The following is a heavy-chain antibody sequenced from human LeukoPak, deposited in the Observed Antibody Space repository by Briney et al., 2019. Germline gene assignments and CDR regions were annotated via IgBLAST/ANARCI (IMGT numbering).Heavy chain of an antibody. V-gene: IGHV3-23*01. CDR1: GFTFSSYA. CDR3: AKDPDSSSWYPPRNPARYNWFDP. D-gene: IGHD6-13*01. Sequence: GGSLRLSCAASGFTFSSYAMSWVRLAPGKGLEWVSGISGSGVGTYYADSVKGRFTISRDNSKNTLYLQMNSLRAEDTAVYYCAKDPDSSSWYPPRNPARYNWFDPWGQGTLVTLSS. CDR2: ISGSGVGT. J-gene: IGHJ5*02.